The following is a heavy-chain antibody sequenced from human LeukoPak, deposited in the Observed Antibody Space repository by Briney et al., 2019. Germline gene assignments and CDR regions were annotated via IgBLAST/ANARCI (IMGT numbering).Heavy chain of an antibody. J-gene: IGHJ6*03. Sequence: SVKVSCKASGGTLSGYAISWVRQAPGQGLEWVGGIIPIYGTPHSAQKFQGRVTITTDESTSTAFMDLSSLRSEDTAVYYCARGKLGYYYYHMDAWGKGTTVTVSS. CDR1: GGTLSGYA. CDR3: ARGKLGYYYYHMDA. CDR2: IIPIYGTP. V-gene: IGHV1-69*05. D-gene: IGHD3-3*02.